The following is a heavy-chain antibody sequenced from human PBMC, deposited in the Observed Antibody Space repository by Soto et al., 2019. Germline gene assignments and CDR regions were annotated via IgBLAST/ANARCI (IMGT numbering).Heavy chain of an antibody. V-gene: IGHV4-38-2*02. CDR3: ARADRTLVTSYSLDV. Sequence: SETLSLTCTVSGYSINSDDYWGWIRQPPGKGLEWIASIYHSVSTFYNPSLRSRVTISIDTSKNQFSLRLTAVTAADTAMYYCARADRTLVTSYSLDVWGQGTTVTVS. D-gene: IGHD2-21*02. CDR1: GYSINSDDY. CDR2: IYHSVST. J-gene: IGHJ6*02.